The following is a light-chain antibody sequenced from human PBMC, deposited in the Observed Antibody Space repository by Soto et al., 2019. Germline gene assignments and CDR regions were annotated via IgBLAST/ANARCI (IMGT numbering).Light chain of an antibody. V-gene: IGLV2-14*01. CDR3: SSYSISTAYL. Sequence: QSALPQPASVSGSPGQSITISCTGTSSDVGGYDYVSWYQLHPGKAPKLMVFEFNNRPSGVSYRFSGSKSGNTASLTISGLQAEDEADYFCSSYSISTAYLFGPGTKLTVL. J-gene: IGLJ1*01. CDR1: SSDVGGYDY. CDR2: EFN.